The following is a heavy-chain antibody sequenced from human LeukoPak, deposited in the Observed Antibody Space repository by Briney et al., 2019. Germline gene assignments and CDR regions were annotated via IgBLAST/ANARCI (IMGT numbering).Heavy chain of an antibody. V-gene: IGHV4-39*07. Sequence: PSETLSLTCSVSGDSISLSFYYWGWIRQPPGKALEWIGSVYYSGTTSYNPSLKGRVTISVDMSKNHFSLRLRSVTAADTAMYYCARDLYYYDSSGYYYWGQGTLVTVSS. D-gene: IGHD3-22*01. CDR1: GDSISLSFYY. CDR2: VYYSGTT. J-gene: IGHJ4*02. CDR3: ARDLYYYDSSGYYY.